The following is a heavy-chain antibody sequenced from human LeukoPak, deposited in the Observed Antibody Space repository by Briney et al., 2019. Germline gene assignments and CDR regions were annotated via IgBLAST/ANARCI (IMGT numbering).Heavy chain of an antibody. V-gene: IGHV3-23*01. CDR2: ISGSGGST. D-gene: IGHD2-8*01. CDR1: GFTFSSYA. Sequence: GGSLRLSCAASGFTFSSYAMSWVRQAPGKGLEWVSAISGSGGSTYYADSVKGRFTISRDNSENTLYLQMNSLRAEDTAVYYCAKHNSFMVYAIDYFDYWGQGTLVTVSS. J-gene: IGHJ4*02. CDR3: AKHNSFMVYAIDYFDY.